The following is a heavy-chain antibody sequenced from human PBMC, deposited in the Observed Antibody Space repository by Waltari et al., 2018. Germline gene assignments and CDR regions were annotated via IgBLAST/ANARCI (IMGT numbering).Heavy chain of an antibody. CDR3: ARSPDYGDYYGMDV. V-gene: IGHV3-11*04. CDR1: GFTFTDYY. CDR2: ISPTGTTI. J-gene: IGHJ6*02. Sequence: QVHLVESGGGFVKPGGSLRLSCTASGFTFTDYYMTWIRQAPGKGLEWLSYISPTGTTIYYADSVKGRFTISGDNAKNSVYLQMSSLRAEDTAVYYCARSPDYGDYYGMDVWGQGTTVTVSS. D-gene: IGHD3-10*01.